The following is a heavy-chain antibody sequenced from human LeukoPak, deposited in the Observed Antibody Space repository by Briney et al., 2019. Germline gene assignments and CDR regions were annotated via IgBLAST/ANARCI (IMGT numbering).Heavy chain of an antibody. V-gene: IGHV4-38-2*01. CDR2: IYHSGST. Sequence: SETLSLTCAVSGYSISSGYYWGWIRQPPGQGLECIGSIYHSGSTYYNPSLKSRVTISVDTSKNQFSLKLSSVTAADTAVYYCASSGGYYSFDYWGQGTLVTVSS. CDR3: ASSGGYYSFDY. J-gene: IGHJ4*02. CDR1: GYSISSGYY. D-gene: IGHD3-10*01.